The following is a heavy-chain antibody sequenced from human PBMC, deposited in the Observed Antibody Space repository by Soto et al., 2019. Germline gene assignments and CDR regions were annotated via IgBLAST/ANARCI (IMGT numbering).Heavy chain of an antibody. CDR3: ARVRYNWNYFHYYGIDV. J-gene: IGHJ6*02. D-gene: IGHD1-7*01. Sequence: PSETLSLTCTVSGGSFSSSTYYWGWIRQPPGKGLEWIGYIYYSGSTNYNPSLKSRVTISVDTSKNQFSLKLSSVTAADTAVYYCARVRYNWNYFHYYGIDVWGQGTTVTVSS. V-gene: IGHV4-61*05. CDR1: GGSFSSSTYY. CDR2: IYYSGST.